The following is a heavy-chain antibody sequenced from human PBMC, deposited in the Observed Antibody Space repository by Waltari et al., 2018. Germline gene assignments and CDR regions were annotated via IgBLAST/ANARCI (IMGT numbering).Heavy chain of an antibody. D-gene: IGHD2-15*01. CDR1: GGSISSYY. V-gene: IGHV4-59*01. CDR2: IYYSGST. Sequence: QVELQESGPGLVKPSETLSLTCTVSGGSISSYYWSWIRQPPGKGLEWSGYIYYSGSTNYNPSLKSRVTISVDTSKNQFSLKLSSVTAADTAVYYCARDEGDCSGGSCYPYNWFDPWGQGTLVTVSS. J-gene: IGHJ5*02. CDR3: ARDEGDCSGGSCYPYNWFDP.